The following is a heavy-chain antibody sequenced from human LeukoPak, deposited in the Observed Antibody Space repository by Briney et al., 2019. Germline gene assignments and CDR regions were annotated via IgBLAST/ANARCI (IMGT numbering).Heavy chain of an antibody. D-gene: IGHD3-22*01. Sequence: SETLSLTCTVPGGSISSGGYYWSWIRQHPGKGLEWIGYIYYSGSTYYNPSLKSRVTISVDTSKNQFSLELSSVTAADTAVYYCARGRYYDKYCMDVWGQGTTVTVSS. CDR3: ARGRYYDKYCMDV. J-gene: IGHJ6*03. V-gene: IGHV4-31*03. CDR2: IYYSGST. CDR1: GGSISSGGYY.